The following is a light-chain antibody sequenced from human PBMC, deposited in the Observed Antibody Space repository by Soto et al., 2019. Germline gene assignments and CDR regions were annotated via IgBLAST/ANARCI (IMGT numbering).Light chain of an antibody. CDR3: QQFGSSPGFT. CDR2: AAS. CDR1: QSINNRY. Sequence: ELVLTQSPGTLSLSPGERATLSCRASQSINNRYLAWYQQKPGQAPRLLIYAASSRATGIPDRFSGSGSGTDFTLTISRLEPEDFAVYYCQQFGSSPGFTFGPGTTVDIK. V-gene: IGKV3-20*01. J-gene: IGKJ3*01.